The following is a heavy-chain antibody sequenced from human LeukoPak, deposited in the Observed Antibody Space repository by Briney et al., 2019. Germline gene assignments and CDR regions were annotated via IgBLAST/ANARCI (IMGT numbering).Heavy chain of an antibody. D-gene: IGHD6-19*01. CDR3: ASQEQWLALGY. CDR1: GFTFSSYA. V-gene: IGHV3-30-3*01. Sequence: GGSLRLSCAASGFTFSSYAMHWVRQAPGKGLEWVAVISYDGSNKYYADSVKGRFTISRDNSKNTLYLQMNSLRAEDTAVYYCASQEQWLALGYWGQEPWSPSPQ. J-gene: IGHJ4*01. CDR2: ISYDGSNK.